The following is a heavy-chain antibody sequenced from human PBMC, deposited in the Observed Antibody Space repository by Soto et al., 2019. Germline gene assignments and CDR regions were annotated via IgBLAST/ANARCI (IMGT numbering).Heavy chain of an antibody. J-gene: IGHJ6*02. CDR2: INPNSGGT. Sequence: VASVKVSCKASGYTFTGYYMHWVRQAPGQGLEWMGWINPNSGGTNYAQKFQGWVTMTRDTSISTAYMELSRLRSDDTAVYYCARDYRVYGSGQKYYYYYGMDVWGQGTTVTVSS. V-gene: IGHV1-2*04. CDR1: GYTFTGYY. CDR3: ARDYRVYGSGQKYYYYYGMDV. D-gene: IGHD3-10*01.